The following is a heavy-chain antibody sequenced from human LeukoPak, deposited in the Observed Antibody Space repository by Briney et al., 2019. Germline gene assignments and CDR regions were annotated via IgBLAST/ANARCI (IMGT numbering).Heavy chain of an antibody. CDR1: GGSFSGYY. CDR2: INHSGSS. CDR3: ARAGYGSGSYDY. D-gene: IGHD3-10*01. J-gene: IGHJ4*02. V-gene: IGHV4-34*01. Sequence: SPTLSLTCAVDGGSFSGYYWSWIRQPPGKWLEWIGEINHSGSSSYNPSLKSRVTISVDTSKNQLSLKLSSVAAADTAGYYCARAGYGSGSYDYWGQGTLVTGSS.